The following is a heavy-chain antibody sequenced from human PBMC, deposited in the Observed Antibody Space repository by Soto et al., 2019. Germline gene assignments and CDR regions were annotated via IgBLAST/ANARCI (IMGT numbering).Heavy chain of an antibody. V-gene: IGHV3-23*01. Sequence: GGSLSLSCAFSGFPFNSYSMIWVRPAPGKGLEWVSAISASGDSTYYSDAVKGRFTISRDNSKNTLYLEMKSLRAEDTALYYCSTTPLTILPGIFWFDPLGQGTLVILSS. J-gene: IGHJ5*02. CDR3: STTPLTILPGIFWFDP. CDR2: ISASGDST. CDR1: GFPFNSYS. D-gene: IGHD3-10*01.